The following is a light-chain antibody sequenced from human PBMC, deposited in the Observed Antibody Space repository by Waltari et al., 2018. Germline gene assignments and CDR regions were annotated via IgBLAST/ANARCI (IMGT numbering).Light chain of an antibody. V-gene: IGLV2-14*01. CDR3: SSYITSSTL. CDR2: DVR. J-gene: IGLJ2*01. Sequence: QSALTQPASVSGSPGQSITISCTGTSSDFGYNYVPWYQQFPVNAHKLVIYDVRHRPSGVSNRFSGSKSGNTASLTISGLQAEDEADYLCSSYITSSTLFGGGTKLTVL. CDR1: SSDFGYNY.